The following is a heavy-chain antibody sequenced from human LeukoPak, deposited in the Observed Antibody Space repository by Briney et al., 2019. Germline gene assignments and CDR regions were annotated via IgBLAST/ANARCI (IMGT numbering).Heavy chain of an antibody. CDR2: INSDGSST. J-gene: IGHJ3*02. V-gene: IGHV3-74*01. CDR3: ARDDLATAFDI. CDR1: GFTFSSYW. Sequence: PGGSLRLSCAASGFTFSSYWMHWVRQAPGRGLVWVSRINSDGSSTSYADSVKGRFTISRDNAKNTLYLQMNSLRAEDTAVYYCARDDLATAFDIWGQGTMVTVSS. D-gene: IGHD5-12*01.